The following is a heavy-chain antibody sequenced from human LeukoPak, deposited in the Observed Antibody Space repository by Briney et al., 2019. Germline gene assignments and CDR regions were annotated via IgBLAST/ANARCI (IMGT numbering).Heavy chain of an antibody. Sequence: SETLSLTCTVSGGSISSNSYYWSWIRQPPGKGLEWIGYISYSGSTNYNPSLKSRVTISVDTSKNQFSPKLSSVTAADTAVYYCARGYSNYYYYMDVWGKGTTVTVSS. J-gene: IGHJ6*03. CDR2: ISYSGST. D-gene: IGHD4-11*01. CDR1: GGSISSNSYY. V-gene: IGHV4-61*01. CDR3: ARGYSNYYYYMDV.